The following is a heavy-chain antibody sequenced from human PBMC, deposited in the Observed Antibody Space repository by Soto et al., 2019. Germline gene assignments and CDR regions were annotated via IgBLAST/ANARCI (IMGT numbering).Heavy chain of an antibody. V-gene: IGHV4-31*03. D-gene: IGHD6-13*01. J-gene: IGHJ5*02. Sequence: SETLSLTCTVSGGSISSGGYYWSWIRQHPGKGLEWIGYIYYSGSTYYNPSLKSRVTISVDTSKNQFSLKLSSVTAADTAVYYCARLYSSSSQADWFDPRGQGTLVTVSS. CDR3: ARLYSSSSQADWFDP. CDR1: GGSISSGGYY. CDR2: IYYSGST.